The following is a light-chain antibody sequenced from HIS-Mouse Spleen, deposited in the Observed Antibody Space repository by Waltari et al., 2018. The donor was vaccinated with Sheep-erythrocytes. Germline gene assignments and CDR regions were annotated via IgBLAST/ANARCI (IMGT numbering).Light chain of an antibody. J-gene: IGKJ2*02. CDR2: AAS. CDR3: QQSYSTPCT. CDR1: QSISSY. Sequence: DIQMTQSPSSLSASVGDRVTITCRASQSISSYLNWYQQKPGKAHKLLIYAASSLQRGVPSRFSGSGSGTDFTLTISSLQPEDFATYYCQQSYSTPCTFGQGTKLEIK. V-gene: IGKV1-39*01.